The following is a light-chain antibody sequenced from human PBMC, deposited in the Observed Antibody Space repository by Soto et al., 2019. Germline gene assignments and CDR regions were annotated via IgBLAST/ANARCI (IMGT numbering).Light chain of an antibody. CDR3: CSYAGSGNYV. Sequence: QSALTQPRSVSGSPGQSVTISCSGTSSDVGNYNYVSWYQQLPGKAPALIIYDVSKRPSGVPDRFSGSKSANTASLTISGLQDEDEDEYVCCSYAGSGNYVFGIGTKVTVL. J-gene: IGLJ1*01. CDR2: DVS. V-gene: IGLV2-11*01. CDR1: SSDVGNYNY.